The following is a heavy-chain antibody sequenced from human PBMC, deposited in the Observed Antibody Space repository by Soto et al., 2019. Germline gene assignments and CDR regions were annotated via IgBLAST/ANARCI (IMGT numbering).Heavy chain of an antibody. CDR2: ISYSGST. CDR1: GGSISSGNYY. J-gene: IGHJ4*02. V-gene: IGHV4-30-4*01. Sequence: QVQLQESGPGLVKPSQTLSLTCTVSGGSISSGNYYWSWIRQPPGKGLEWIGFISYSGSTYYSTSLKSRVTISVDTAKSQFSLTLSFVTAADTAVYYCATRGTPATALYFLAFWGQGSLVTVSS. CDR3: ATRGTPATALYFLAF. D-gene: IGHD2-15*01.